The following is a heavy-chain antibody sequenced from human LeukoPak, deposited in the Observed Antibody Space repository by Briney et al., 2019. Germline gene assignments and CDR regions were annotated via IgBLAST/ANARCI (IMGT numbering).Heavy chain of an antibody. CDR2: IYTRGSP. J-gene: IGHJ4*02. CDR3: ARGGRAAGFDY. CDR1: GRSISIHY. V-gene: IGHV4-4*07. D-gene: IGHD6-13*01. Sequence: SDTLSPIRTLSGRSISIHYWRWTRQPAGKGREWIGRIYTRGSPNYNPSLKSRVTMSVDTFKNQFSLKLSSVTAAETAVYYCARGGRAAGFDYWGQGTLVTVPS.